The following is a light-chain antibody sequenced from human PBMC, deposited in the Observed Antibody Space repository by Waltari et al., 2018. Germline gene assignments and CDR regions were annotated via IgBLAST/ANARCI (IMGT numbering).Light chain of an antibody. CDR3: QQYNNWPLT. CDR2: GAS. V-gene: IGKV3-15*01. CDR1: QSVSSS. J-gene: IGKJ4*01. Sequence: EIVLTQSPASLSLSPGQRATLSCRASQSVSSSLAWYQQKPGQAPRLLMYGASSRATGIPDRFSASGSGTDFTLTISSLEPGDFAVYYCQQYNNWPLTFGRGTKVEIK.